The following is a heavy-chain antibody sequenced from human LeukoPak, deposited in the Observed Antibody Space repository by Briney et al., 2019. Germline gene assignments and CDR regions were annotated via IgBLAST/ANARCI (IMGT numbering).Heavy chain of an antibody. D-gene: IGHD5-12*01. CDR3: AKLEWLRFAPFDY. Sequence: GGSLRLSCAASGFTFSSYAMSWVRQAPGKGLEWVSAISGSGGSTYYADSVRGRFTISRDNSKNTLYLQMNSLRAEDTAVYYCAKLEWLRFAPFDYWGQGTLVTVSS. J-gene: IGHJ4*02. CDR1: GFTFSSYA. V-gene: IGHV3-23*01. CDR2: ISGSGGST.